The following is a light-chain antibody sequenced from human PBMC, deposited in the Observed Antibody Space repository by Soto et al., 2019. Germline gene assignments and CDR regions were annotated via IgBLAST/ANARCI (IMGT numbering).Light chain of an antibody. J-gene: IGLJ1*01. V-gene: IGLV2-14*03. Sequence: QSVLTQPASVSGCPGQSIAISCTGSSSDVGGYKYVSWYQQHPGKAPKLMIYDVSNRPSGVSDRFSGSKSGNTASPTISGLQSEDEADYYCSSYTSSNSYVFGTGTKVTVL. CDR3: SSYTSSNSYV. CDR1: SSDVGGYKY. CDR2: DVS.